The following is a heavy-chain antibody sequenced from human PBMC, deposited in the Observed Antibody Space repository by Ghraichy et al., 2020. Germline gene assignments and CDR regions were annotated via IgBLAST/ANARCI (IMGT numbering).Heavy chain of an antibody. CDR3: AREGSHCSSTSCRPDYYGMEV. J-gene: IGHJ6*02. CDR1: GGSISSYY. D-gene: IGHD2-2*01. V-gene: IGHV4-59*01. CDR2: IYYSGST. Sequence: SQTLSLTCTVSGGSISSYYWSWIRQPPGKGLEWIGYIYYSGSTNYNPSLQSRVTISVDTSQNQFSLKLSSVTAADTAVYYCAREGSHCSSTSCRPDYYGMEVWRQGTTVTVSS.